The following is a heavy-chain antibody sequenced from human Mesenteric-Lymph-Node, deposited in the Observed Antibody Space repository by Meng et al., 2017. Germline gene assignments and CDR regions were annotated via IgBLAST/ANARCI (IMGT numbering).Heavy chain of an antibody. D-gene: IGHD1-26*01. J-gene: IGHJ3*02. CDR1: GFVFTGYA. CDR2: VSGDGTRT. CDR3: AKGVTSGTTYSAYEI. Sequence: GGSLRLSCIASGFVFTGYAMSWVRQAPGKGLEWVSAVSGDGTRTYFADSVKGRFSISRDNSMHTLFLQMNSLKADDTAVYYCAKGVTSGTTYSAYEIWGQGTTVTVSS. V-gene: IGHV3-23*01.